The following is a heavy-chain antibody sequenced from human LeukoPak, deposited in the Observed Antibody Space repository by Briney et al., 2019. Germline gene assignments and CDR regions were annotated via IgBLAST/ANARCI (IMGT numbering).Heavy chain of an antibody. CDR2: INADGSTA. J-gene: IGHJ3*01. D-gene: IGHD1-14*01. Sequence: GGSLRLSCAASGLTFGNSWVHWVRQAPGKGLVWVSLINADGSTATYADSVKGRFTISRDNARNTLSLQMNSLTIEDTAVYYCVVVVEPPDSDGFDVWGQGTMITVSS. V-gene: IGHV3-74*01. CDR1: GLTFGNSW. CDR3: VVVVEPPDSDGFDV.